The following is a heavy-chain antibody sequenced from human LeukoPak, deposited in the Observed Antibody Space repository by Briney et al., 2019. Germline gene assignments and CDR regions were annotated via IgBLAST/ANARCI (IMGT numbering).Heavy chain of an antibody. Sequence: SETLSLTCTVSGGSISSYYWSWIRQPPGKGLEWIGYIYYSGSTNYNPSLKSRVTISVDTSKNQFSLKLSSVTAADTAVYYCARAHSSGLYYFDYWGQGTLVTVSS. CDR1: GGSISSYY. D-gene: IGHD6-19*01. V-gene: IGHV4-59*08. CDR2: IYYSGST. J-gene: IGHJ4*02. CDR3: ARAHSSGLYYFDY.